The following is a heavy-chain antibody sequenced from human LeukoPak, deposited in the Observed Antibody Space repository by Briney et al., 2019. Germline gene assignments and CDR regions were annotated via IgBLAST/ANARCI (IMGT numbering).Heavy chain of an antibody. CDR3: ASSFVSGWYDIDY. CDR2: INPNSGGT. D-gene: IGHD6-19*01. CDR1: GYIFVTSD. V-gene: IGHV1-2*02. Sequence: ASVKVSCKASGYIFVTSDINWVRQAAGQGLEWMGWINPNSGGTNYAQKFQGRVTMTRDTSISTAYMELSRLRSDDTAVYYCASSFVSGWYDIDYWGQGTLVTVSS. J-gene: IGHJ4*02.